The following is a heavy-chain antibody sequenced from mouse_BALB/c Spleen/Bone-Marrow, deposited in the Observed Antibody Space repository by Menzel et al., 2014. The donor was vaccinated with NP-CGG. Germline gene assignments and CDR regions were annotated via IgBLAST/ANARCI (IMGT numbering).Heavy chain of an antibody. D-gene: IGHD6-1*01. CDR3: TRRSLLSDYYALDY. CDR2: INPSNGGT. J-gene: IGHJ4*01. V-gene: IGHV1S81*02. CDR1: GYTFTSFY. Sequence: QVQLQQPGAELVKPGASVKLSCKASGYTFTSFYMYWVKQRPGQGLEWIGDINPSNGGTNFNEKFRKKATLTVVTSSSTAYMEFSSLTSEDSAVYYCTRRSLLSDYYALDYWGQGTSVTVSS.